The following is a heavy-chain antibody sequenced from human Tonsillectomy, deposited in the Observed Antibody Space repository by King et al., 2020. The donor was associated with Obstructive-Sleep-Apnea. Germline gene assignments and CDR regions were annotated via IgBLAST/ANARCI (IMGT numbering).Heavy chain of an antibody. CDR1: GSSISSGYY. V-gene: IGHV4-38-2*02. CDR3: ARGLGDYEGWFDP. Sequence: QLQESGPGLVKPSETLSLTCTVSGSSISSGYYWGWIRQPPGKGLEWIGSIYHSGSTYYNPSLKSRVTISVDTSKNQFSLKLSSVTAADTAVYYCARGLGDYEGWFDPWGQGTLVTVSS. J-gene: IGHJ5*02. CDR2: IYHSGST. D-gene: IGHD3-16*01.